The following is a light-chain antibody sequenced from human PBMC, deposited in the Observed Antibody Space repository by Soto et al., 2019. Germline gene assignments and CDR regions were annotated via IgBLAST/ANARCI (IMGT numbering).Light chain of an antibody. J-gene: IGKJ5*01. Sequence: ETVMTQSPATLSVSPGDRSTLSCRASQSVSSNLAWYQQKPGQXPRXXIYGASSRATGIPVRFSGSGSGTELTITISSLQSEDFEVYYCQQYNNWPLTFGQGTRLEIK. CDR1: QSVSSN. V-gene: IGKV3-15*01. CDR3: QQYNNWPLT. CDR2: GAS.